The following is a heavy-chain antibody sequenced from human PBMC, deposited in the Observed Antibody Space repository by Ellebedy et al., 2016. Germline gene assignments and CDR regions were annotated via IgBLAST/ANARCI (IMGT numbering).Heavy chain of an antibody. Sequence: GESLKISXKGSGYNFTNYWIGWVRQMPGKGLEWMGVIYPGDSDSRYSPSFQGQVTISADKSISTAYLQWSSLKASDTAMYYCARHEGYCSSTSCYSVGGMDVWGQGTTVTVSS. CDR2: IYPGDSDS. CDR1: GYNFTNYW. D-gene: IGHD2-2*01. J-gene: IGHJ6*02. CDR3: ARHEGYCSSTSCYSVGGMDV. V-gene: IGHV5-51*01.